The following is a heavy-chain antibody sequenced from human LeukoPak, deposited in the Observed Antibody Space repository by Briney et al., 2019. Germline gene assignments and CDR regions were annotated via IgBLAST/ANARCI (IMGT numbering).Heavy chain of an antibody. V-gene: IGHV3-21*01. J-gene: IGHJ4*02. Sequence: PGGSLRLSCAASGFTFSSYSMNWVRQAPGKGLEWVSSIRSSSNNVYYADSVKGRFTISRDNARNSLYLQMNSLRAEDTAVYYCAKKGATTGFDYWGQGTLVTVSS. CDR1: GFTFSSYS. D-gene: IGHD1-26*01. CDR2: IRSSSNNV. CDR3: AKKGATTGFDY.